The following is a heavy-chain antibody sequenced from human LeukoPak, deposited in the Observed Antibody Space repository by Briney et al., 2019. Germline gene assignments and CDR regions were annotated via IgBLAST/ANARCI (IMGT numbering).Heavy chain of an antibody. Sequence: SETLSLTCAVYGGSFNAYYWSWIRQPPGKGLEWIGEINDSGGTNYNPSLRSRVTLSVDTSKNQFSLRLTGVTAADTAVYYCARGLKGTNAVDYWGQGILVTVSS. D-gene: IGHD2-8*01. CDR3: ARGLKGTNAVDY. CDR2: INDSGGT. J-gene: IGHJ4*02. V-gene: IGHV4-34*01. CDR1: GGSFNAYY.